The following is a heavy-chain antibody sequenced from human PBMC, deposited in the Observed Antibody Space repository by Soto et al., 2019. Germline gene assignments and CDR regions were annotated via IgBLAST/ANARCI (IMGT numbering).Heavy chain of an antibody. D-gene: IGHD5-12*01. V-gene: IGHV4-30-2*01. Sequence: ASETLSLTCTVAGGYISSGGYYWSWIRQPPGKGLEWIGYIYHSGSTYYNPSLKSRVTISVDRSKNQFSLKLSSVTAADTAVYYCARHTDIVSSTVYNWGQGILVTVSS. CDR2: IYHSGST. CDR3: ARHTDIVSSTVYN. J-gene: IGHJ1*01. CDR1: GGYISSGGYY.